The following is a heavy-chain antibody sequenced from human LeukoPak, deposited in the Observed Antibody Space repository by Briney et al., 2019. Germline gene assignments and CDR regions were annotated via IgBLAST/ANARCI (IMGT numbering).Heavy chain of an antibody. CDR3: ARSGTYYGFSDY. V-gene: IGHV5-51*01. J-gene: IGHJ4*02. CDR2: IYPGDSDT. CDR1: GYSFTSYW. Sequence: GESLKISCKGSGYSFTSYWIGWVRQMPGKGLEWMGIIYPGDSDTRYSPSLQGQVTISADKSINTAYLQWNSLKASDTAIYYCARSGTYYGFSDYWGQGTLVTVSS. D-gene: IGHD1-26*01.